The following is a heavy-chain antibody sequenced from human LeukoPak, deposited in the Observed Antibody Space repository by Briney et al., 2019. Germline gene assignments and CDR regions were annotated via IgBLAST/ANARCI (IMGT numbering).Heavy chain of an antibody. Sequence: IRSEILSLTCAVSGGSISSSNWWRWVRQPPGKGLEWIRDIYHSGTTNYNPSLKSRVTISVDKSKNQFSLKLRSVTAADTAIYYCARAGTAMVTRYFDYWGQGTLVTVSS. CDR2: IYHSGTT. D-gene: IGHD5-18*01. V-gene: IGHV4-4*02. CDR1: GGSISSSNW. J-gene: IGHJ4*02. CDR3: ARAGTAMVTRYFDY.